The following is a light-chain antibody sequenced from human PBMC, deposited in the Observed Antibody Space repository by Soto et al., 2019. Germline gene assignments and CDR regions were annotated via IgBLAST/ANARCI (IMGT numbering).Light chain of an antibody. V-gene: IGLV1-40*01. CDR3: QSYDTPVYV. J-gene: IGLJ1*01. Sequence: QSVLTXPPSVSGAPGQRVTISCTGSSSNIGAGYDVHWYQQLPGAAPKLLIYGNSNRPSGVPDRFSGSRSGTSASLAITGLQPEDEADYYCQSYDTPVYVFGGGTKVTVL. CDR1: SSNIGAGYD. CDR2: GNS.